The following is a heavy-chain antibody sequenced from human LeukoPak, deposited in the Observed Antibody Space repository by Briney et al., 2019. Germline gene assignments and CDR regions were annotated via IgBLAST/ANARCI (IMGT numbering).Heavy chain of an antibody. CDR3: ARAVTMVRGVWGYFDY. Sequence: GGSLRLSCAASGFTVSSNYMSWVRQAPGKGLEWVSIIYSGGRTYYADSVKGRFTISRDNAKNSLYLQMNSLRAEDTAVYYCARAVTMVRGVWGYFDYWGQGTLVTVSS. J-gene: IGHJ4*02. CDR1: GFTVSSNY. V-gene: IGHV3-53*01. D-gene: IGHD3-10*01. CDR2: IYSGGRT.